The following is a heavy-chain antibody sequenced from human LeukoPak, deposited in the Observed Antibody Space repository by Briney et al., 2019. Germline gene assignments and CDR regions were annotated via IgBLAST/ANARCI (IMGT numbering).Heavy chain of an antibody. CDR1: GGSISSSSYY. D-gene: IGHD3-10*01. CDR3: ASPYGSGSGGFDY. Sequence: SETLSLTCTVSGGSISSSSYYWGWIRQPPGKGLEWIGSIYYSGSTYYNPSLKSRVTISVDTSKNQFSLKLSSVTAADTAVYYCASPYGSGSGGFDYWGQGTLVIVSS. V-gene: IGHV4-39*01. CDR2: IYYSGST. J-gene: IGHJ4*02.